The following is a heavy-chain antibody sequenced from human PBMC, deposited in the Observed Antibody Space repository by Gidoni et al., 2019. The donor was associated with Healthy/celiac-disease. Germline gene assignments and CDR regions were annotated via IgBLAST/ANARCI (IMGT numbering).Heavy chain of an antibody. D-gene: IGHD3-10*01. V-gene: IGHV3-48*02. Sequence: VQPGGSLRLSCAASGFTFSSYSMNWVRQAPGKGLEWVSYISSSSSTIYYADSVKGRFTISRDNAKNSLYLQMNSLRDEDTAVYYCARDAGDYGSGSYFPNWCDPWGQGTLVTVSS. CDR3: ARDAGDYGSGSYFPNWCDP. J-gene: IGHJ5*02. CDR2: ISSSSSTI. CDR1: GFTFSSYS.